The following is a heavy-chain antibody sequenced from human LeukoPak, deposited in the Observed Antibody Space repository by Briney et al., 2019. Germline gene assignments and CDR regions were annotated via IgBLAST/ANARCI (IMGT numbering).Heavy chain of an antibody. V-gene: IGHV1-2*02. J-gene: IGHJ5*02. Sequence: ASVKVSCKASGYTLTGYYMHWVRQAPGQGLEWMGCINPNSGGTNYAQKFQGRVTMTRDTSISTAYMELSRLRSDDTAVYYCAREAFVIAAAANWFDPWGQGTLVTVSS. CDR1: GYTLTGYY. D-gene: IGHD6-13*01. CDR3: AREAFVIAAAANWFDP. CDR2: INPNSGGT.